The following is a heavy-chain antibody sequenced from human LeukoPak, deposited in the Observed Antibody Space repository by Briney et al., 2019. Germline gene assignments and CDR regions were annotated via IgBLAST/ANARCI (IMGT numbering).Heavy chain of an antibody. V-gene: IGHV3-30*18. CDR2: ISYDGSNK. Sequence: GGSLRLSCAASGFTFSSYGMHWVRQAPGKELEWVAVISYDGSNKYYADSVKGRFTISRDNSKNTLYLQMNSLRAEDTAVYYCAKAAYIVVVVAPLDYWGQGTLVTVSS. CDR3: AKAAYIVVVVAPLDY. J-gene: IGHJ4*02. CDR1: GFTFSSYG. D-gene: IGHD2-15*01.